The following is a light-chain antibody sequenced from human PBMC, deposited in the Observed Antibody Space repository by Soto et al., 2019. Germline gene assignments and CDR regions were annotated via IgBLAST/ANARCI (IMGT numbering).Light chain of an antibody. Sequence: DIQMTQSPSSLSASVGDRVTITCRTSQAINNYLNWYRQKPGKVPEVLIYGASSLQDGVSSRFTGSASRTYFTLTISSLQPEDFATYYCQQVYDFPHTFGQGTKVE. CDR2: GAS. CDR3: QQVYDFPHT. CDR1: QAINNY. V-gene: IGKV1-39*01. J-gene: IGKJ2*01.